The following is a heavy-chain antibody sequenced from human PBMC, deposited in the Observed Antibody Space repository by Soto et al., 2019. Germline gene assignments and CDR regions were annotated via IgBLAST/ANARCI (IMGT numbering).Heavy chain of an antibody. D-gene: IGHD2-15*01. V-gene: IGHV3-48*01. CDR1: GFTFSSYS. CDR3: AREALLNWFDP. J-gene: IGHJ5*02. Sequence: EVQLVESGGGLVQPGGSLRLSCAASGFTFSSYSMNWVRQAPGKGLEWVSYISSSSSTIYYVDSVKGRFTISRDNAKNSLYLQMNSLRAEDTAVYYCAREALLNWFDPWGQGTLVTVSS. CDR2: ISSSSSTI.